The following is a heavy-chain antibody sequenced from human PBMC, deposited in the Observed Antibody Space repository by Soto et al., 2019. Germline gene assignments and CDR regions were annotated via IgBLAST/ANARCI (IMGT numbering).Heavy chain of an antibody. Sequence: SETLSLTCSVSGVSISSSSHYWAWIRQAPGQGLEWIGSGYQSGNTYYNPSLRNRVAVSVDTSTNQISLRVKSVTASDTGVYFCERHALQNEFDLCGQGTPVTVSS. V-gene: IGHV4-39*01. CDR3: ERHALQNEFDL. CDR2: GYQSGNT. CDR1: GVSISSSSHY. J-gene: IGHJ4*02.